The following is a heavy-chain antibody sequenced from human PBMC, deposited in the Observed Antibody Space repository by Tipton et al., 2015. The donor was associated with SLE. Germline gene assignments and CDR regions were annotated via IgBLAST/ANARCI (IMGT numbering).Heavy chain of an antibody. CDR1: DDSISSGDYY. CDR2: MFGSAIR. D-gene: IGHD3-3*01. CDR3: ARVKSIFGVVIIDY. J-gene: IGHJ4*02. V-gene: IGHV4-61*02. Sequence: TLSLTCTVSDDSISSGDYYWSWIRQPAGKGLEWIGRMFGSAIRDYNPSLQSRVTISVDTSKNQFSLKLSSVTAADTAVYYCARVKSIFGVVIIDYWGQGTLVTVSS.